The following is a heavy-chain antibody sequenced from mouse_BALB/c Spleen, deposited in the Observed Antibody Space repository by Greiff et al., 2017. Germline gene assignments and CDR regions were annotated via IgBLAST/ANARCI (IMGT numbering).Heavy chain of an antibody. CDR3: ARQGYGSSPYAMDY. J-gene: IGHJ4*01. CDR2: ISNGGSYT. V-gene: IGHV5-12-2*01. D-gene: IGHD1-1*01. CDR1: GFTFSSYT. Sequence: EVNVVESGGGLVQPGGSLKLSCAASGFTFSSYTMSWVRQTPEKRLEWVAYISNGGSYTYYPDSVKGRFTISRDNAKNTLYLQMSSLKSEDTAMYYCARQGYGSSPYAMDYWGQVTSVTVSS.